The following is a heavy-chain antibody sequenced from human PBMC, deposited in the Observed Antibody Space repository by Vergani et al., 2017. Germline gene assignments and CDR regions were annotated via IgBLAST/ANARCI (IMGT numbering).Heavy chain of an antibody. CDR3: AKSSDILTGPDDY. CDR2: ISGSGGST. V-gene: IGHV3-23*04. Sequence: VQLEESGGGVVQPGRSLRLSCAASGFTFSSYAMSWVRQAPGKGLEWVSAISGSGGSTYYADSVKGRFTISRDNSKNTLYLQMNSLRAEDTAVYYCAKSSDILTGPDDYWGQGTLVTVSS. CDR1: GFTFSSYA. D-gene: IGHD3-9*01. J-gene: IGHJ4*02.